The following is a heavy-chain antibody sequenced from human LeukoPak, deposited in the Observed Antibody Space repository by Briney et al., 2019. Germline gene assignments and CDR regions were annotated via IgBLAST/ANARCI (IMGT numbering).Heavy chain of an antibody. V-gene: IGHV3-74*01. J-gene: IGHJ4*02. D-gene: IGHD1-7*01. CDR3: VPYNWNYPNY. CDR2: INPGGTNT. CDR1: GFTFSNYW. Sequence: GGSLRLSCAAAGFTFSNYWMHWVRQAPGKGLVWVSRINPGGTNTAYADSVKGRFTISRDNAKNTLYMQMNGLRVDDTAVHYCVPYNWNYPNYWGQGTLVTVSS.